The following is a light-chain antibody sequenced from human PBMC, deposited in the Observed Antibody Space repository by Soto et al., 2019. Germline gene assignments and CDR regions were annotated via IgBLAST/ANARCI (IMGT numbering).Light chain of an antibody. V-gene: IGLV2-14*01. CDR2: DVT. CDR1: SSDVGGYNF. J-gene: IGLJ1*01. CDR3: SSYTSISTYV. Sequence: QSVLTQPASVSGSPGQSITISCTGTSSDVGGYNFVSWYQQHPDKAPQLMIYDVTNRPSGVSNRFSGSKSSNTASLTISGLQSEDEDYYYCSSYTSISTYVFGTGTKLTVL.